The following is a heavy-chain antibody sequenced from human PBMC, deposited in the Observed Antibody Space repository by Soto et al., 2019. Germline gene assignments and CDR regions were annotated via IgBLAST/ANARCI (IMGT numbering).Heavy chain of an antibody. V-gene: IGHV4-61*01. J-gene: IGHJ3*01. D-gene: IGHD3-10*01. Sequence: PSETLSLTCTVSGGSISSSSYYWSWIRQPPGKGLEWIGYIYYSGSTNYNPSLKSRDTISVDTSKNQFSLKLSSVTAADTAVYYCARVWGGAFDFWGRGTMVTVSS. CDR1: GGSISSSSYY. CDR3: ARVWGGAFDF. CDR2: IYYSGST.